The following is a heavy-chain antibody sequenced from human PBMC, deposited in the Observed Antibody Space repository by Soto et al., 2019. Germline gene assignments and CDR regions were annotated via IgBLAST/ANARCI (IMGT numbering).Heavy chain of an antibody. CDR3: AREGGPDIVAPFDP. D-gene: IGHD2-15*01. CDR1: GGTFSSYT. Sequence: QVQLVQSGAEVKKPGSSVKVSCKASGGTFSSYTISWVRQAPGQGLEWMGRIIPILGIANYAQKFQGRGXXXXXXXXXXXXXXXXXXXSEDTAVYYCAREGGPDIVAPFDPWGQGTLVTVSS. J-gene: IGHJ5*02. CDR2: IIPILGIA. V-gene: IGHV1-69*02.